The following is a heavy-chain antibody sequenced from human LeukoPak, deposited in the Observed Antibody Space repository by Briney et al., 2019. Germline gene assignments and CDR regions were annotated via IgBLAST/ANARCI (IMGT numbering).Heavy chain of an antibody. CDR3: AREYSTGFDP. CDR2: INSDGSST. V-gene: IGHV3-74*01. D-gene: IGHD2-15*01. Sequence: GGSLRLSCAASGFTFSRYWMHWVRQGPGKGLVWVSRINSDGSSTSYADSVKGRVTISRDNAKNTLYLQMNSLRAEDTAVYYCAREYSTGFDPWGQGTLVTVSS. CDR1: GFTFSRYW. J-gene: IGHJ5*02.